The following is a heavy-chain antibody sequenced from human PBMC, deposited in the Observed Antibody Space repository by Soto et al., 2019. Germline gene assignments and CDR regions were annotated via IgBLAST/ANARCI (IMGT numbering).Heavy chain of an antibody. CDR2: IHHSGSI. D-gene: IGHD2-21*02. CDR1: DESISSDYCH. Sequence: PSEPLSRPCTVSDESISSDYCHWTWIRQSPGKGLEWIGYIHHSGSILYNPSLKSRVTISVDTSKNQFSLHLTSVTAADTAVYFCAREDDGGDSLDVWGQGTTVTVSS. CDR3: AREDDGGDSLDV. J-gene: IGHJ6*02. V-gene: IGHV4-30-4*08.